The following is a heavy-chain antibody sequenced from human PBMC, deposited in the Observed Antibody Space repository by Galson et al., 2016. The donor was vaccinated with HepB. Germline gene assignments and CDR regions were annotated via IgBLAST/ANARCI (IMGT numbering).Heavy chain of an antibody. CDR2: IIPIFGTA. V-gene: IGHV1-69*13. J-gene: IGHJ5*02. D-gene: IGHD6-13*01. Sequence: SVKVSCKASGDNFNSYAISWVRQAPGQGLEWMGGIIPIFGTANYAQNFQGRVTITADESTSTVYMDLSSLTSEDTAVYYCANCGNSWFSWCDPWGQGTLVTVSS. CDR3: ANCGNSWFSWCDP. CDR1: GDNFNSYA.